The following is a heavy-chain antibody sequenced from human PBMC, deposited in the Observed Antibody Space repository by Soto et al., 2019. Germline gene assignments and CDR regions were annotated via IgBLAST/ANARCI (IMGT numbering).Heavy chain of an antibody. CDR2: IIPIFGTA. Sequence: ASVKVSCKASGGTFSSYAISWVRQAPGQGLEWMGGIIPIFGTANYAQKFQGRVTITADESTSTAYMELSSLRSEDTAVYYCAGPVTGVIVVVPAATNYYYYYGMDVWGQGPTVTVSS. CDR1: GGTFSSYA. CDR3: AGPVTGVIVVVPAATNYYYYYGMDV. V-gene: IGHV1-69*13. D-gene: IGHD2-2*01. J-gene: IGHJ6*02.